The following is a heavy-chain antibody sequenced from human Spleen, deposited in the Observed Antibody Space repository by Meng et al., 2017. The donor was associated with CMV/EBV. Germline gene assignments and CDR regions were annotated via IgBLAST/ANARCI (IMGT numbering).Heavy chain of an antibody. CDR2: IYYTGSS. CDR1: GDSVSNDFYY. CDR3: ARDRTTYFDY. J-gene: IGHJ4*02. V-gene: IGHV4-61*01. D-gene: IGHD1-7*01. Sequence: SETLSLTCTVSGDSVSNDFYYWNWIRQSPGKGLEWIGYIYYTGSSSYNPSLKSRVTISVDTSKNQFSLKLSSVTAADTAVYYCARDRTTYFDYWGQGTLVTVSS.